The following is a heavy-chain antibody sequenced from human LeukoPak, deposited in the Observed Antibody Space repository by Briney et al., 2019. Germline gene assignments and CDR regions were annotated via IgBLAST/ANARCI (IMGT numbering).Heavy chain of an antibody. CDR2: MYSGGST. CDR3: ARAVARQYGMDV. V-gene: IGHV3-66*01. CDR1: GFTASSNY. D-gene: IGHD4-23*01. Sequence: GSLRLSCAASGFTASSNYMNWVRQAPGKGLEWVSVMYSGGSTFYGDSVKGRFTISRDNAKNSLYLQMNSLRAEDTAVYYCARAVARQYGMDVWGQGTTVTVSS. J-gene: IGHJ6*02.